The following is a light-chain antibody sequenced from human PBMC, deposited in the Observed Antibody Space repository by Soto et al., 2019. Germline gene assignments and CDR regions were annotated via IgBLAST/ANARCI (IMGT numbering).Light chain of an antibody. CDR2: DVT. CDR1: SSDVGGYNY. V-gene: IGLV2-11*01. Sequence: QSVLTQPPSVSAAPGQRVTISCTGTSSDVGGYNYVSWYQQHPGKAPKLMIYDVTKRPSGVPDRFSGSKSGNTASLTISGLQAEDEADYYCCSYAGTYTYVFGTGTKVTV. CDR3: CSYAGTYTYV. J-gene: IGLJ1*01.